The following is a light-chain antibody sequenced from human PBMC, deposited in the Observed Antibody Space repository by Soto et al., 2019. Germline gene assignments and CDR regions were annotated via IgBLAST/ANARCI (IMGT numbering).Light chain of an antibody. Sequence: QSALTQPASVYGSPGQSITISCTGTSSDGAYYNYVSWYQQHAGKAPKLMIYEISNRPSGVSNRFSGSKSDNTASLTISGLQAEDEADYYCSSYIGASNLVFGGGTQLTVL. CDR1: SSDGAYYNY. V-gene: IGLV2-14*01. J-gene: IGLJ3*02. CDR3: SSYIGASNLV. CDR2: EIS.